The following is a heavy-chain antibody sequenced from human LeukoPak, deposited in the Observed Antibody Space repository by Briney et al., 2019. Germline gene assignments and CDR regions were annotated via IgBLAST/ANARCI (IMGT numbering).Heavy chain of an antibody. CDR3: ASSRSSTSFDY. V-gene: IGHV4-31*11. CDR1: GGSFRGYY. J-gene: IGHJ4*02. CDR2: IYYSGST. Sequence: PSETLSLTCAVYGGSFRGYYWSWIRQHPGKGLEWIGYIYYSGSTYYNPSLKSRVTISVDTSKNQFSLKLSSVTAADTAVYYCASSRSSTSFDYWGQGTLVTVSS. D-gene: IGHD2-2*01.